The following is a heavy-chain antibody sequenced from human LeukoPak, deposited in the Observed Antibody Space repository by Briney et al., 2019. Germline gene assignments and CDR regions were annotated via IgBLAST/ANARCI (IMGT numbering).Heavy chain of an antibody. CDR2: ITGSGGST. CDR3: AKAKDYYDSSGPDG. D-gene: IGHD3-22*01. CDR1: GIIFSTYA. V-gene: IGHV3-23*01. J-gene: IGHJ1*01. Sequence: PGGSLRLSCAASGIIFSTYAMSWVRQSPGKGLEWVSGITGSGGSTYYADSVRARFIISRDKSKNTLYLQMNSLRADDTAVYYCAKAKDYYDSSGPDGWGQGTLVTVSS.